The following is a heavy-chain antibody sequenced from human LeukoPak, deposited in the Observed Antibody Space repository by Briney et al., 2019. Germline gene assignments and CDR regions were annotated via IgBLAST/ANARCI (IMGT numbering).Heavy chain of an antibody. J-gene: IGHJ4*02. CDR2: MNPNSGNT. CDR1: GYTLTNYE. Sequence: ASVTVSCMDSGYTLTNYEINWVRQATGQGLAWMGWMNPNSGNTDYPQKFQGRVTMTRNTSISTAYMELSSLRSEDTAVYYCARGELLLGIGVDYWGQGTLVTVSS. V-gene: IGHV1-8*01. D-gene: IGHD3-16*01. CDR3: ARGELLLGIGVDY.